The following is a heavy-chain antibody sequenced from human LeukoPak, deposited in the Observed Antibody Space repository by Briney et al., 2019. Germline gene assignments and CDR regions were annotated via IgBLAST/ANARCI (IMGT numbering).Heavy chain of an antibody. J-gene: IGHJ6*03. V-gene: IGHV4-34*01. Sequence: SETLSLTCAVYGGSFSGYYWSWIRQPPGKGLEWIGEINHSGSTNYNPSLKSRVTISVDTSKNQFSLKLSSVTAADTAVYYCARGIPNSGWYFYYYMDVWGKGTTVTVSS. CDR2: INHSGST. CDR3: ARGIPNSGWYFYYYMDV. D-gene: IGHD6-19*01. CDR1: GGSFSGYY.